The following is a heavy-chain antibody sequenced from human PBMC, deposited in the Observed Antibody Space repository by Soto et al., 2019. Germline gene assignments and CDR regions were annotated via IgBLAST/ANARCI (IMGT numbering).Heavy chain of an antibody. Sequence: EVQVVESGGGVVRPGGSLRLSCAASGFTFDDYGMSWVRQAPGKGLEWVSGINWNGGSTGYADSVKGRFTISRDNAKNSLYLQMNSLRAEDTALYYCARAMGYDISTGLFLDYWGQGTLVTVSS. CDR3: ARAMGYDISTGLFLDY. CDR1: GFTFDDYG. V-gene: IGHV3-20*04. CDR2: INWNGGST. D-gene: IGHD3-9*01. J-gene: IGHJ4*02.